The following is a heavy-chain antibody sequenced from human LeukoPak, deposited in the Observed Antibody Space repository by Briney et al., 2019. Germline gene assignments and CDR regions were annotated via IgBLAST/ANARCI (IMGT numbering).Heavy chain of an antibody. Sequence: PGGSLRLSCAASGFTFSSYSVTWVRQAPGKGLEWVSYISLSSTTIYYAASVRGRFTISRDDAKNSLYLQMNSLRDEDTAVYYCARVSGWPWDHWGQGTLVTVSS. CDR1: GFTFSSYS. V-gene: IGHV3-48*02. CDR2: ISLSSTTI. J-gene: IGHJ4*02. D-gene: IGHD2-15*01. CDR3: ARVSGWPWDH.